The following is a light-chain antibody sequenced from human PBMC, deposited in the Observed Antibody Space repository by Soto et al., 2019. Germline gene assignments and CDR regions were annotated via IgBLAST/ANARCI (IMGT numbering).Light chain of an antibody. CDR3: AAWDDSLNGVV. V-gene: IGLV1-44*01. J-gene: IGLJ2*01. CDR2: TND. Sequence: QSVLTQPPSASGTPGQRVTISCSGSSSNIGSNTVHWYQQLPGTAPKLLIYTNDQRPSGVPGRFSGSKSGTSASLAISGLQSEDEADYHCAAWDDSLNGVVFGGGTKLTVL. CDR1: SSNIGSNT.